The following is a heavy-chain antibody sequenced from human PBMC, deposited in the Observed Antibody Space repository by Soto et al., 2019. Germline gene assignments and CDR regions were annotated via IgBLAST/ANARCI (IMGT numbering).Heavy chain of an antibody. CDR2: SYPGDSDT. Sequence: GESLKISCKGSGYSFTSYWIGCVRQMPGKGLEWMGISYPGDSDTRYSPSFQGQVTISAHKSISTAYLQWSSLKASDTAMYYCERVFRQQLVLYYYYCTDVCRQGNRVTSP. CDR1: GYSFTSYW. D-gene: IGHD6-13*01. V-gene: IGHV5-51*01. CDR3: ERVFRQQLVLYYYYCTDV. J-gene: IGHJ6*02.